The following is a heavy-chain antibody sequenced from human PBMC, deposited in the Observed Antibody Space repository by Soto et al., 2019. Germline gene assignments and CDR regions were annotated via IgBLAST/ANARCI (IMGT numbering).Heavy chain of an antibody. CDR3: AHSLSSNGWVDY. Sequence: QITLKESGPTLVKLTQTLTLTCTFSGFSLSTSGVAVGWIRQPPGKALEWLALIYWDDDKRYSPSLKSRLTIPKDTSKNQVGLTMTNMDPVDTTTYYCAHSLSSNGWVDYWGQGNLAAVSS. J-gene: IGHJ4*02. D-gene: IGHD6-19*01. V-gene: IGHV2-5*02. CDR1: GFSLSTSGVA. CDR2: IYWDDDK.